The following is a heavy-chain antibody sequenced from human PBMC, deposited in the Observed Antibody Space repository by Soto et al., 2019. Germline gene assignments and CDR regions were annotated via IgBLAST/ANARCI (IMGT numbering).Heavy chain of an antibody. V-gene: IGHV4-59*01. D-gene: IGHD6-13*01. J-gene: IGHJ4*02. CDR2: IYYTGTT. CDR3: ARDPLPGY. Sequence: SETLSLTCTVSGGSISSYYWSWIRQPPGKGLEWIGYIYYTGTTNYNPSLKSRVTISVDTSKNQFSLKLSSMTAADTAIYYCARDPLPGYWGQGTLVTVSS. CDR1: GGSISSYY.